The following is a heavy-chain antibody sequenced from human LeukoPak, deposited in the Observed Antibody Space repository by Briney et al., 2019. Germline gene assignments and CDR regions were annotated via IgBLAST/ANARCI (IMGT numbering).Heavy chain of an antibody. CDR2: TI. CDR1: RFTLSDYY. J-gene: IGHJ4*02. V-gene: IGHV3-11*01. Sequence: GGSLRLSCAASRFTLSDYYMNWIRQAPGKGLEWVYTISYADSVRGRFTISRDITKNSLYLQMDSLTAEDTAVYYCARDGGSGWSFDYWGQGILVAVSS. D-gene: IGHD6-19*01. CDR3: ARDGGSGWSFDY.